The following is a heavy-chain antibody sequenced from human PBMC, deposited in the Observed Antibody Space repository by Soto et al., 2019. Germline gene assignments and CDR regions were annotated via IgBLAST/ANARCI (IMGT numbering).Heavy chain of an antibody. J-gene: IGHJ4*02. CDR3: AHTSYDSSGYYYVPLYYFDY. Sequence: ASVKVSCKVSGYTLTELSMHWVRQAPGKGLEWMGGFDPEDGETIYAQKFQGRVTMTEDTSTDTAYMELSSLRSEDTAVYYCAHTSYDSSGYYYVPLYYFDYWGQGTLITVSS. V-gene: IGHV1-24*01. CDR1: GYTLTELS. D-gene: IGHD3-22*01. CDR2: FDPEDGET.